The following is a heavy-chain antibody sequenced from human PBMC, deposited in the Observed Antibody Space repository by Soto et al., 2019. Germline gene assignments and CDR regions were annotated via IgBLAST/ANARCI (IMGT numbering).Heavy chain of an antibody. Sequence: PWGSLRLSCAASGFTFSSYAMHWVRQAPGKGLEWVSVISSSSSTKYYADSVKGRFTISRDNAKNSLYLQMNSLRAEDTAVYYCARHPERIAEIGWFDPWGQGTLVTVSS. J-gene: IGHJ5*02. CDR1: GFTFSSYA. V-gene: IGHV3-48*01. D-gene: IGHD6-13*01. CDR2: ISSSSSTK. CDR3: ARHPERIAEIGWFDP.